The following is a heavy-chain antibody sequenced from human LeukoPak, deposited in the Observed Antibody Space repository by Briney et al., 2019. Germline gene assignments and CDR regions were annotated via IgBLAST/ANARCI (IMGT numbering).Heavy chain of an antibody. CDR3: VPHIYCRDDCLPFAS. D-gene: IGHD2-21*02. CDR1: GYTFTKHY. V-gene: IGHV1-2*02. CDR2: IHPNTGDT. Sequence: ASVKVSCKASGYTFTKHYLHWVRQAPGQGLEWVWCIHPNTGDTQQLQKFQGRVTMTRDTSTSTAYMELTSLTSDDTAIYFCVPHIYCRDDCLPFASWGQGTLVTVSS. J-gene: IGHJ4*02.